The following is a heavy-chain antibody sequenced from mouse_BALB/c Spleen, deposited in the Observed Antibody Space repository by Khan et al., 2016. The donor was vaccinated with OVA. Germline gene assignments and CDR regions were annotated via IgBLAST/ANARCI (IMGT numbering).Heavy chain of an antibody. CDR2: ISPGSGDT. D-gene: IGHD1-2*01. CDR1: GYTFTDFY. Sequence: QVQLQQPGTELARPGASVNLSCKASGYTFTDFYINWVKQRSGQGLEWIGEISPGSGDTYYNEKFKGKATLSADKSSSTAYLQLSSLTSEASAVYVCARRNYFGYTIAYWGQGTLVTVSA. J-gene: IGHJ3*01. V-gene: IGHV1-77*01. CDR3: ARRNYFGYTIAY.